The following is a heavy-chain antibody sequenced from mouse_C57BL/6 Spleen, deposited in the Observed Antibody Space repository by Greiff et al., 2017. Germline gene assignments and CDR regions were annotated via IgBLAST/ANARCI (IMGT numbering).Heavy chain of an antibody. V-gene: IGHV1-82*01. CDR2: IYPGDGDP. Sequence: VQLQQSGPELVKPGASVKISCKASGYAFSSSWMNWVKQRPGKGLEWIGRIYPGDGDPNYNGKFKGKATLTADKSSSTAYMQLSSLTSEDSAVYFCARHYGNYGCAYWGQGTLGTVSA. CDR3: ARHYGNYGCAY. J-gene: IGHJ3*01. D-gene: IGHD2-1*01. CDR1: GYAFSSSW.